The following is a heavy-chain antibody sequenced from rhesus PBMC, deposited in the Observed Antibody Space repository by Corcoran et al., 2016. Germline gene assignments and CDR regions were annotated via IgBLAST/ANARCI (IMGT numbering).Heavy chain of an antibody. D-gene: IGHD2-39*01. Sequence: EVQLVESGGGVVQPGGSLRLSCAASGCSFSSCAMNGVRQAPGKGLEWVSYINNGGGGTYYADSVRGRFTISRDNSKNTLSLQMNSLRTEDTAVYYCAKSPIVGSYFDYWGQGVLVTVSS. CDR1: GCSFSSCA. V-gene: IGHV3S5*01. CDR3: AKSPIVGSYFDY. CDR2: INNGGGGT. J-gene: IGHJ4*01.